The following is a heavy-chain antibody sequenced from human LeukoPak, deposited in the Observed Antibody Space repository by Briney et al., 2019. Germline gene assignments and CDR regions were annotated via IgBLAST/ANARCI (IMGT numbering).Heavy chain of an antibody. CDR3: ARGYCSGGSCYPRDY. V-gene: IGHV3-21*01. Sequence: GGSLRLSCAASGFTFSSYSMNWVRQAPGKGLEWVSSTSSTSSYIYYADSLKGRFTISRDNAKNSLYLQMNSLRAEDTAVYYCARGYCSGGSCYPRDYWGQGTLVTVSS. CDR1: GFTFSSYS. CDR2: TSSTSSYI. D-gene: IGHD2-15*01. J-gene: IGHJ4*02.